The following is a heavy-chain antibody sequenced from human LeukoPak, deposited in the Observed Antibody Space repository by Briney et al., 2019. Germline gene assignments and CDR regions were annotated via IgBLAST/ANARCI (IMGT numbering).Heavy chain of an antibody. CDR1: GYTFTGYY. CDR3: ARGTGNYYYMDV. J-gene: IGHJ6*03. Sequence: ASVKVSCKASGYTFTGYYMHWVRQAPGQGLEWMGWINPNSGGTNYAQKFQGRVTMTRDTSISTAYMELRSLRSDDTAVYYCARGTGNYYYMDVWGKGTTVTVSS. D-gene: IGHD1-14*01. V-gene: IGHV1-2*02. CDR2: INPNSGGT.